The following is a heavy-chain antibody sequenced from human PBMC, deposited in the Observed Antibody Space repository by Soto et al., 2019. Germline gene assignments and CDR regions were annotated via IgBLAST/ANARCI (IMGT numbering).Heavy chain of an antibody. V-gene: IGHV4-39*01. J-gene: IGHJ4*02. D-gene: IGHD3-3*01. CDR3: TTGLTIFGVVISSGDY. Sequence: QLQLQESGPGLVRPSETLSLTCTVSGGSIGSSAFYWGWIRQPPGKGLEWIGSIYHSGTTYYNPSLTSRVSISVATSKNQFSLKLSSETAADTAVYYCTTGLTIFGVVISSGDYWGQGILVTVSS. CDR2: IYHSGTT. CDR1: GGSIGSSAFY.